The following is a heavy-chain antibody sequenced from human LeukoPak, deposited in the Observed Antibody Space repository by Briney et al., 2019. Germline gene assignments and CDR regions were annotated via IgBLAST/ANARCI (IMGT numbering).Heavy chain of an antibody. J-gene: IGHJ6*03. D-gene: IGHD3-22*01. CDR2: IIPIFGTA. V-gene: IGHV1-69*05. Sequence: SVKVSCKASGGTFSSYAISWVRQAPGQGLEWMGRIIPIFGTANYAQKFQGRVTITTDESTSTAYMELSSLRSEDMAVYYCARGDYYDSSGYYWSNYYYYMDVWGKGTTVTVSS. CDR1: GGTFSSYA. CDR3: ARGDYYDSSGYYWSNYYYYMDV.